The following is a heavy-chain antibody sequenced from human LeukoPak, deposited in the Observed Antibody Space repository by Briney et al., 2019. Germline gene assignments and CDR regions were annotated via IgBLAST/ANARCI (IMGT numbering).Heavy chain of an antibody. CDR1: GYTFTGYY. CDR2: INPNSGGT. CDR3: ARDRGIAEADSFDP. V-gene: IGHV1-2*02. Sequence: ASVKVSCKASGYTFTGYYMHWVRQAPGQGLEWMGWINPNSGGTNYAQKFQGRVTMTSDTSTSTAYMELRSLRSDDTAVYYCARDRGIAEADSFDPWGQGTLVTVSS. J-gene: IGHJ5*02. D-gene: IGHD6-13*01.